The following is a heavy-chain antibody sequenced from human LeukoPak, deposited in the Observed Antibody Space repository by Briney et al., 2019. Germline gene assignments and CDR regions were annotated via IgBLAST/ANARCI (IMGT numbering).Heavy chain of an antibody. CDR3: ARDPFDYYDSSGDDY. V-gene: IGHV1-18*01. J-gene: IGHJ4*02. D-gene: IGHD3-22*01. CDR1: GYTFTSYS. Sequence: ASVKVSCKTSGYTFTSYSIIWVRQAPGQGLECMGWINPYNDNTNYAQNLQGRVIMTTDTSTNTVYMELKSLRSDDTAVYYCARDPFDYYDSSGDDYWGQGTLVTVSS. CDR2: INPYNDNT.